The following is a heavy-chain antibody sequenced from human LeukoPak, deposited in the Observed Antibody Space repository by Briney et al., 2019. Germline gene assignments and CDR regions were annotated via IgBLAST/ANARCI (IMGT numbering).Heavy chain of an antibody. D-gene: IGHD4-17*01. J-gene: IGHJ4*02. CDR1: GFTFSTYI. V-gene: IGHV3-15*01. Sequence: KPGGSLRLSCEASGFTFSTYIMTWVRQAPGKGLEWVGRIKSKTDGGTTDYAAPVKGRFTISRDDSKNTLYLQMNSLKTEDTAVYYCTTDGIDGDLRDYWGQGTLVTVSS. CDR3: TTDGIDGDLRDY. CDR2: IKSKTDGGTT.